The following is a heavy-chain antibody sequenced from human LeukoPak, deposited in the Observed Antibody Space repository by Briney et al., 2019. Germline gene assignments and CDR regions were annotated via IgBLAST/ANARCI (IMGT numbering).Heavy chain of an antibody. V-gene: IGHV4-59*08. CDR3: ARHARSSSSIDY. CDR1: GGSISSYY. D-gene: IGHD6-13*01. J-gene: IGHJ4*02. CDR2: IYYSGST. Sequence: PSETLSLTCTVSGGSISSYYWSWIRQPPGKGLEWIAYIYYSGSTNYNPSLKSRVTISVDTSKNQFSLTLSSVTAADTAVYYCARHARSSSSIDYWGQGTLVTVSS.